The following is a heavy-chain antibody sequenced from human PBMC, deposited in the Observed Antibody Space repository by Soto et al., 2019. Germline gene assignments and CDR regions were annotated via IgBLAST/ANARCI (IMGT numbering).Heavy chain of an antibody. J-gene: IGHJ4*02. CDR3: AKSVHWVRGPERYYFDY. CDR1: GFTFSSYA. V-gene: IGHV3-23*01. Sequence: GGSLRLSCAASGFTFSSYAMSWVRQAPGKGLEWVSAISGSGGSTYYADSVKGRFTISRDNSKNTLYLQMNSLRAEDTAVYYCAKSVHWVRGPERYYFDYWGQGTLVTVSS. D-gene: IGHD2-2*01. CDR2: ISGSGGST.